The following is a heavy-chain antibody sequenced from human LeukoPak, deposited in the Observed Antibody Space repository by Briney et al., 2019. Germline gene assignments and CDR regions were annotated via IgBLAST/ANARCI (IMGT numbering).Heavy chain of an antibody. CDR1: GFTFSSYA. Sequence: GGSLRLSRAASGFTFSSYAMHWVRQAPGKGLEWVAVISYDGSNKYYADSVKGRFTISRDNSKNTLYLQMNSLRAEDTAVYYCARGSQHDYFDYWGQGTLVTVSS. CDR2: ISYDGSNK. V-gene: IGHV3-30-3*01. D-gene: IGHD2-21*01. CDR3: ARGSQHDYFDY. J-gene: IGHJ4*02.